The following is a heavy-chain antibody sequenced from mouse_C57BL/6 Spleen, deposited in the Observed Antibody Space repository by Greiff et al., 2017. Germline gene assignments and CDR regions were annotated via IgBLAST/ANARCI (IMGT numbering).Heavy chain of an antibody. CDR2: IDPSDSYP. Sequence: QVQLQQPGAELVMPGASVKLSCKASGYTFTSYWMHWVKQRPGQGLEWIGEIDPSDSYPNYNQKFKGKSTLTVDKSSSTAYMQLSSLTSEDSAGYYCARSDTTVVALYYFDYWGQGTTLTVSS. CDR1: GYTFTSYW. D-gene: IGHD1-1*01. J-gene: IGHJ2*01. CDR3: ARSDTTVVALYYFDY. V-gene: IGHV1-69*01.